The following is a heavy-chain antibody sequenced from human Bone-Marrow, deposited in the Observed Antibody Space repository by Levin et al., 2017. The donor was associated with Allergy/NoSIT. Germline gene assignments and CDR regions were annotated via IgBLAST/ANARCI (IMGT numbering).Heavy chain of an antibody. V-gene: IGHV4-31*03. J-gene: IGHJ4*02. CDR2: IYYNGST. CDR1: GASIRSGAYY. D-gene: IGHD3-10*01. CDR3: ARVLAGFDGSAMAYDY. Sequence: LRLSCTVSGASIRSGAYYWSWVRQPPGQGLEWIGYIYYNGSTYFNPSLKSRVSISVDTSKKQFSLKLSSVTAADTAHYYCARVLAGFDGSAMAYDYWGRGSLVTVSS.